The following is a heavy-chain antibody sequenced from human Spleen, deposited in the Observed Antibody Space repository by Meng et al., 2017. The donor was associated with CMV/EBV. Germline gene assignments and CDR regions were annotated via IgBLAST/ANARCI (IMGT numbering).Heavy chain of an antibody. CDR3: ASEPVGWYFDL. CDR2: INHGGVT. J-gene: IGHJ2*01. CDR1: GGSLSGHY. Sequence: LTGGVYGGSLSGHYWTWVRKPPGKGLEWIREINHGGVTHYNSSLSSRVTIFLDTSKRQFSLRLTSVTVADTAVYYCASEPVGWYFDLWGRGTLVTVSS. V-gene: IGHV4-34*01. D-gene: IGHD1-14*01.